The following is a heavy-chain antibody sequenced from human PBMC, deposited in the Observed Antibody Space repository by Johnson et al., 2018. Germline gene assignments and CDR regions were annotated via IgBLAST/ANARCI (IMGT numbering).Heavy chain of an antibody. CDR2: INHSGST. D-gene: IGHD3-10*01. CDR3: ARGRRKKKVRGATNLFLDQYDDYRDV. V-gene: IGHV4-34*01. Sequence: QVQLQQWGAGLLKPSETLSLTCAVYGGSFSGYYWSWIRQPPGKGLEWIGEINHSGSTTYNPSLKGRVTMSIDTSKNQFSLRLTSVTAADTAVFFCARGRRKKKVRGATNLFLDQYDDYRDVWDKGTTVTVSS. CDR1: GGSFSGYY. J-gene: IGHJ6*03.